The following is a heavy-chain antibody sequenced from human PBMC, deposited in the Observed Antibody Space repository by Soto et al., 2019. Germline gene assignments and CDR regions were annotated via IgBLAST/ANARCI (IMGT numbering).Heavy chain of an antibody. CDR1: GGTFNSHN. D-gene: IGHD5-18*01. Sequence: QVQLVQSGAELKKPGSSVKVSCEASGGTFNSHNIIAWVRQAPGQGPEWMGRIIPTLDIVDYAQKFQDRVTITADRPTNTAFMELRSLVSEDTAVYYCARAERGYNYVSDYGLEVWGQGTMVTVS. CDR3: ARAERGYNYVSDYGLEV. J-gene: IGHJ6*02. CDR2: IIPTLDIV. V-gene: IGHV1-69*02.